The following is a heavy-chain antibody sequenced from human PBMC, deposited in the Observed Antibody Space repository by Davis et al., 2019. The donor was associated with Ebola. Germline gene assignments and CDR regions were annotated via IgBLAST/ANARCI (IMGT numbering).Heavy chain of an antibody. CDR2: IYYSGST. Sequence: MPSETLSLTCTVSGGSISSSSYYWGWIRQPPGKGLEWIGSIYYSGSTYYNPPLKSRVTISVDTSKNQFSLKLSSVTAADTAVYYCARSGITILRFTSSCGDWFDTWGQGTLVTVSS. V-gene: IGHV4-39*01. CDR3: ARSGITILRFTSSCGDWFDT. CDR1: GGSISSSSYY. D-gene: IGHD3-10*01. J-gene: IGHJ5*02.